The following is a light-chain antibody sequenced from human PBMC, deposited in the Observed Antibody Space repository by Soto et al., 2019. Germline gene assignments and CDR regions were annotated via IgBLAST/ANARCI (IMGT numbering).Light chain of an antibody. CDR3: QQYGTSPYT. J-gene: IGKJ2*01. CDR2: HAS. Sequence: EIVLTQSPGTLSLSPGERATLACRASQSVSSSYLAWYQQIPGQAPRRLIFHASSRATGMPDRFSGSGSGTDFTLTISRLEPEDFAVYYWQQYGTSPYTFGQGTKLEIK. V-gene: IGKV3-20*01. CDR1: QSVSSSY.